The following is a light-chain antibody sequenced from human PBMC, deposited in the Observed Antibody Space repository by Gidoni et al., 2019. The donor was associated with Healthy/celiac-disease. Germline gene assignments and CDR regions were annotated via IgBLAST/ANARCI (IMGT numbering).Light chain of an antibody. CDR2: DAS. J-gene: IGKJ1*01. Sequence: IVLTQSPATLSLSPGERATLSCRASQSVSSYLAWYQQKPGQAPRLLIYDASNRATGLPARFSGSWSGTDFTLTISSLEPEDFAFYYCQQRSNWLWTFGQGTKVEIK. CDR1: QSVSSY. CDR3: QQRSNWLWT. V-gene: IGKV3-11*01.